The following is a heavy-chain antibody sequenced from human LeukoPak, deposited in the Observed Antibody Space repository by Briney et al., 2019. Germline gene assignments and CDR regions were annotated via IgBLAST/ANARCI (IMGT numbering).Heavy chain of an antibody. CDR1: GFTFSNYW. Sequence: SGGSLRLSCAASGFTFSNYWMHWVRQAPGKGLVWVSRIKGDGSHTIYADSVKGRFTISRDNSKNTLYLQMNSLRAEDTAVYYCAKELEDGPGGAFDIWGQGTMVTVSS. CDR3: AKELEDGPGGAFDI. CDR2: IKGDGSHT. J-gene: IGHJ3*02. V-gene: IGHV3-74*01. D-gene: IGHD1-1*01.